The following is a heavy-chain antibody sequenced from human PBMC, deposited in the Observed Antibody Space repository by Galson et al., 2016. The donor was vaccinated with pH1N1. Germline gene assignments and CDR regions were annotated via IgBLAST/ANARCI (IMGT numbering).Heavy chain of an antibody. CDR1: GFTFSTFA. Sequence: SLRLSCAVSGFTFSTFAMHWVRQAPGEGLEWVAVISSSGDNRFYADSVKGRFTISRDSSKNTLYLQMNNLRREDTAFYYCARVRSSGYNYAQHFVDWGQGTRVTVSS. V-gene: IGHV3-30-3*01. D-gene: IGHD3-22*01. CDR2: ISSSGDNR. CDR3: ARVRSSGYNYAQHFVD. J-gene: IGHJ4*02.